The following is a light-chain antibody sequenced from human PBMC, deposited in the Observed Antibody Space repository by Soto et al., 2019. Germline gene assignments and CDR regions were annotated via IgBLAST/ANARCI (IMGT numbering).Light chain of an antibody. J-gene: IGLJ3*02. V-gene: IGLV2-14*01. Sequence: QSALTQPASVSGSPGQSITISCTETSSNVGGYNYVSWYQQHPGTSPKLMIYEVSNRPSGVSNRFSGSKSGNTASLIISGLQAEDEGDYYCSSYTARSTWVFGGGTKLTVL. CDR2: EVS. CDR1: SSNVGGYNY. CDR3: SSYTARSTWV.